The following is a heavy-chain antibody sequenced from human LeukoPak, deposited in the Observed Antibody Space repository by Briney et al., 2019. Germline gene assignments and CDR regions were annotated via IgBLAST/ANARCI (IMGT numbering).Heavy chain of an antibody. Sequence: SVKVSFKASGGTFSSYTISWVRQAPGQGLEWMGRIIPILGIANYAQKFQGRVTITADKSTSTAYMELSSLRSEDTAVYYCAREDCSGGSCYHDYWGQGTLVTVSS. J-gene: IGHJ4*02. CDR1: GGTFSSYT. V-gene: IGHV1-69*04. CDR2: IIPILGIA. D-gene: IGHD2-15*01. CDR3: AREDCSGGSCYHDY.